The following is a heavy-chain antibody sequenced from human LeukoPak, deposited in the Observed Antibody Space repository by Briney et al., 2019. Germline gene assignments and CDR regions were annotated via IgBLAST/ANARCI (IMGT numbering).Heavy chain of an antibody. D-gene: IGHD5-24*01. J-gene: IGHJ4*02. Sequence: SETLSLTCTISGGSISSSSYYWGWIRQPPGKGLEWIGSIYYSGSTYYNPSLKSRVTISVDTSKNQFSLKLSSVTAADTAVYYCARGKRTGWLQPQSVFDYWGQGTLVTVSS. V-gene: IGHV4-39*07. CDR3: ARGKRTGWLQPQSVFDY. CDR1: GGSISSSSYY. CDR2: IYYSGST.